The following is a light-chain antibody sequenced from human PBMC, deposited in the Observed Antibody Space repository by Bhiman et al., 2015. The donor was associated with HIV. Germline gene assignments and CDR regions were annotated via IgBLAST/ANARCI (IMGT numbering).Light chain of an antibody. Sequence: QSVVTQPPSVSGTPGQGVTISCSGSSSNIGKKYVYWYQQLPGATPTLLIYRNILRPSGVPDRFSASKSGTSATLGITGLQTGDEADYYCGTWHSALSGGGVFGTGTRVTVL. CDR1: SSNIGKKY. J-gene: IGLJ1*01. V-gene: IGLV1-51*02. CDR2: RNI. CDR3: GTWHSALSGGGV.